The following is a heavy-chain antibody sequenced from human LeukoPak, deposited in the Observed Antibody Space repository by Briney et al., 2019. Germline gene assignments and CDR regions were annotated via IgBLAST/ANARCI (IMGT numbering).Heavy chain of an antibody. J-gene: IGHJ4*02. D-gene: IGHD2-15*01. CDR1: GFSFSSYG. CDR3: AKDHRYGGGGSCYGAEN. CDR2: IRSDRSNK. V-gene: IGHV3-30*02. Sequence: PGGSLRLSCAASGFSFSSYGMNWVRQAPGKGLEWVAFIRSDRSNKYYADSVKGRFTISRDHSKTTLYRQMNSLRAEDTAVYCCAKDHRYGGGGSCYGAENWGEGALGTVSS.